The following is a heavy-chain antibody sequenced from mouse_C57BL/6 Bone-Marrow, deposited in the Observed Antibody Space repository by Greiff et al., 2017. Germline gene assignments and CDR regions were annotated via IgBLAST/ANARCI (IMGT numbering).Heavy chain of an antibody. CDR3: AYYGSSYGYWYFDV. CDR1: GFTFSDYG. Sequence: EVHLVESGGGLVKPGGSLKLSCAASGFTFSDYGMHWVRQAPEKGLEWVAYISSGSSTIYYADTVKGRFTISRDNAKNTLFLQMTSLRSEDTAMHYCAYYGSSYGYWYFDVWGTGTTVTVSS. D-gene: IGHD1-1*01. J-gene: IGHJ1*03. CDR2: ISSGSSTI. V-gene: IGHV5-17*01.